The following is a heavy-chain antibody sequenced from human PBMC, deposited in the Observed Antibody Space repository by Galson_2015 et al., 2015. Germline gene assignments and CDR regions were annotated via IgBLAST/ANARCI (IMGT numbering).Heavy chain of an antibody. CDR3: ARDRTPLAVAGPRIYYPYYMDV. J-gene: IGHJ6*03. Sequence: SVKVSCKASGGTFSSYAISWVRQAPGQGLEWMGGIIPIFGTANYAQKFQGRVTITADESTSTAYMELSSLRSEDTAVYYCARDRTPLAVAGPRIYYPYYMDVWGKGTTVTVSS. D-gene: IGHD6-19*01. CDR2: IIPIFGTA. CDR1: GGTFSSYA. V-gene: IGHV1-69*13.